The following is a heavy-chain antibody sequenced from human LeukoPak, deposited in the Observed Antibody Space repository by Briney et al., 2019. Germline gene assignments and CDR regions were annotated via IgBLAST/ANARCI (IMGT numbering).Heavy chain of an antibody. J-gene: IGHJ4*02. CDR3: ARVTGYMTEDYFDY. Sequence: SETLSLTCTVSGCSINSYYWSWIRQPPGKGLEWIGYIYYSGSTNYNPSLKSRVTISVDTSKNQFSLRLSSVTAADTAVYYCARVTGYMTEDYFDYWGQGTLITVSS. CDR1: GCSINSYY. CDR2: IYYSGST. V-gene: IGHV4-59*01. D-gene: IGHD6-13*01.